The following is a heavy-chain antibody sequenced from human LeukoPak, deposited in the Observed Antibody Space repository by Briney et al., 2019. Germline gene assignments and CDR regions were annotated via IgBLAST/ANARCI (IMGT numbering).Heavy chain of an antibody. D-gene: IGHD3-10*01. CDR2: INHSGST. J-gene: IGHJ4*02. CDR3: ARGSRYYYGSAIFDY. CDR1: GGSFSGYY. Sequence: SETLSLTCAVYGGSFSGYYWSWIRQPPGKGLEWIGEINHSGSTNYNPPLKSRVTISVDTSKNQFSLKLSSVTAADTAVYYCARGSRYYYGSAIFDYWGQGTLVTVSS. V-gene: IGHV4-34*01.